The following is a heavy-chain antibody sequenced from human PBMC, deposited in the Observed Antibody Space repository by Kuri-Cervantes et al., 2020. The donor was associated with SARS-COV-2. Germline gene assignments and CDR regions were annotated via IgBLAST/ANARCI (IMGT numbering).Heavy chain of an antibody. CDR3: ARASDYCSSTSCYPEMYYYYYYGMDV. V-gene: IGHV3-23*01. Sequence: GSLRLSCAAAGFNFSSYAMSWVRQAPGKGLEWVSSISVTGISTYYGDSVKGRFTISRDNSKNTVYLQMNSLRAEDTATYYCARASDYCSSTSCYPEMYYYYYYGMDVWGQGTTVTVSS. CDR1: GFNFSSYA. J-gene: IGHJ6*02. CDR2: ISVTGIST. D-gene: IGHD2-2*01.